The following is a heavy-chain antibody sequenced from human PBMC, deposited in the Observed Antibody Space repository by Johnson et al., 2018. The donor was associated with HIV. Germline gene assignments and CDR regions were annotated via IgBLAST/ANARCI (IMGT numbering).Heavy chain of an antibody. J-gene: IGHJ3*02. CDR1: GFTVSSNY. D-gene: IGHD4-17*01. Sequence: QVQLVESGGGLIQPGRSLRLSCAASGFTVSSNYMSWVRQAPGNGLEWVAVISYDGITKYYADSVKGLLTNSRDNSKNTLYLQMNSLRAEDTAVYYCVKEASRGTVTQAPDAFDIWGQGTMVTVSS. V-gene: IGHV3-30*18. CDR2: ISYDGITK. CDR3: VKEASRGTVTQAPDAFDI.